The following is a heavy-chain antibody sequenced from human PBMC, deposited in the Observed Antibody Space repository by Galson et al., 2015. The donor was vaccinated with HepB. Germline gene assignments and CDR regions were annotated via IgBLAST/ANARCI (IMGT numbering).Heavy chain of an antibody. CDR2: ISGSGGST. CDR3: AKDGLSSIWSGYYTSWFDP. V-gene: IGHV3-23*01. Sequence: SLRLSCAASGFTFSSYAMSWVRQAPGKGLEWVSAISGSGGSTYYADSVKGRFTISRDNSKNTLYLQMNSLRAEDTAVYYCAKDGLSSIWSGYYTSWFDPWGQGTLVTVSS. J-gene: IGHJ5*02. CDR1: GFTFSSYA. D-gene: IGHD3-3*01.